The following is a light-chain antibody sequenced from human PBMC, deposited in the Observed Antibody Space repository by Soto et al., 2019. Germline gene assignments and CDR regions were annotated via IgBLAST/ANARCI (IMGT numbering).Light chain of an antibody. Sequence: QSALIQPPSVSGSPGQSVTISCTGTSSDVGRYDSVSWYQQHPGPVPKPLIYKANTRPSGVPDRFSASKSGNTASMTISGLQAEDVADSEHYLYTSCATYVFGTGTKVTAL. CDR2: KAN. CDR3: YLYTSCATYV. CDR1: SSDVGRYDS. J-gene: IGLJ1*01. V-gene: IGLV2-18*01.